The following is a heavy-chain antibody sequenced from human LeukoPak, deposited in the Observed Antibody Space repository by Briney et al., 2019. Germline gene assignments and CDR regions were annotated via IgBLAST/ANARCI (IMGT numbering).Heavy chain of an antibody. CDR2: INPNSGGT. CDR3: ARARALMTTVTSNWFDP. Sequence: GASVKVSCKASGYTFTGYYIHWVRQAPGQGLEWMGWINPNSGGTDYTQNFQGRVTMTRDMSISTAYMELSNLRSDDTAVYYCARARALMTTVTSNWFDPWGQGTLVTVSS. V-gene: IGHV1-2*02. J-gene: IGHJ5*02. D-gene: IGHD4-11*01. CDR1: GYTFTGYY.